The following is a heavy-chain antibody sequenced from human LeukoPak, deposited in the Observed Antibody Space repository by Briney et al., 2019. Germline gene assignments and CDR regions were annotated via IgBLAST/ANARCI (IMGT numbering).Heavy chain of an antibody. V-gene: IGHV1-8*03. CDR1: GYTFTSYD. CDR3: ARDLLGHYYGSGSYLDY. J-gene: IGHJ4*02. Sequence: SVKVSCKASGYTFTSYDINWVRQATGQGLEWMGWMNPNSGNTGYAQKFQGRVTITRNTSISTAYMELSSLRSEDTAVYYCARDLLGHYYGSGSYLDYWGQGTLVTVSS. CDR2: MNPNSGNT. D-gene: IGHD3-10*01.